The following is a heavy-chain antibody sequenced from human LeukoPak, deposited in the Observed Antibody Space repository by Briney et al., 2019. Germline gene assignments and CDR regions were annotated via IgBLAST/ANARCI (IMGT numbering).Heavy chain of an antibody. J-gene: IGHJ4*02. V-gene: IGHV1-46*01. CDR2: IHPSDGVT. D-gene: IGHD6-19*01. CDR3: ARDNIGSSGWTGLGY. Sequence: ASVKVSCKASGYTFTSHCIHLVRQAPGQGLEWMGLIHPSDGVTTYAQNSQGRVTVTRNTSTSRVYMELSSLRSEDTAVYYCARDNIGSSGWTGLGYWGQGTLVTVSS. CDR1: GYTFTSHC.